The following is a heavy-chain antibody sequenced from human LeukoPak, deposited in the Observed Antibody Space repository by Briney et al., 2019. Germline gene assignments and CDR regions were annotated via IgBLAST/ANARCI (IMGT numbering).Heavy chain of an antibody. V-gene: IGHV1-69*05. Sequence: ASVKVSCKASGGTFSSYAISWVRQAPGQGLEWMGGIIPIFGTANYAQKFQGRVTITTDESTSTAYMELSSLRSEGTAVYYCARDYYDGSGKDDYWGQGTLVTVSS. CDR2: IIPIFGTA. CDR1: GGTFSSYA. J-gene: IGHJ4*02. CDR3: ARDYYDGSGKDDY. D-gene: IGHD3-22*01.